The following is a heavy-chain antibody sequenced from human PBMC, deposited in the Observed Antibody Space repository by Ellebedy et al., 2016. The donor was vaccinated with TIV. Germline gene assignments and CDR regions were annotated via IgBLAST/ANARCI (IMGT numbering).Heavy chain of an antibody. CDR2: IYQDGSEK. J-gene: IGHJ5*02. D-gene: IGHD4-17*01. CDR3: ARRGSYGDYAVQVNPWFDP. Sequence: GESLKISCVASRFSFRNYWMGWVRQAPGKGLEWVANIYQDGSEKYYVDSVEGRFTISRDNAKNSLYLEMKSLRAEDTAVYYCARRGSYGDYAVQVNPWFDPWGQGTLVTVSS. V-gene: IGHV3-7*01. CDR1: RFSFRNYW.